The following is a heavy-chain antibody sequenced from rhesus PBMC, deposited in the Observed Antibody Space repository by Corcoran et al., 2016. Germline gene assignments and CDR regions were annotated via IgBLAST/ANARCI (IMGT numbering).Heavy chain of an antibody. CDR3: AKGKYLDWLSLKSYGLDS. Sequence: EVQLVQSGAEVKRPGESLKISCKTSGYSFTSYCISWVRQMPGKGLVWMGAIDPSDSDTRHNPAFPGNVTISADKSIRTAYLQWSRLKASDTATYYCAKGKYLDWLSLKSYGLDSWGQGVVVTVSS. V-gene: IGHV5-20*01. CDR2: IDPSDSDT. CDR1: GYSFTSYC. J-gene: IGHJ6*01. D-gene: IGHD3-3*01.